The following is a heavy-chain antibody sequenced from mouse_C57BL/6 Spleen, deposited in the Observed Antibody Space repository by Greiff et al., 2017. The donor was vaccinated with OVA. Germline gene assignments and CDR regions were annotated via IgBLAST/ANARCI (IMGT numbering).Heavy chain of an antibody. CDR3: AKKVTTVVAGNYAMDY. D-gene: IGHD1-1*01. Sequence: VKLMESGPGLVQPSQSLSITCTVSGFSLTSYGVHWVRQSPGKGLEWLGVIWRGGSTDYNAAFMSRLSITKDNSKSQVFFKMNSLQADDTAIYYCAKKVTTVVAGNYAMDYWGQGTSVTVSS. CDR1: GFSLTSYG. J-gene: IGHJ4*01. CDR2: IWRGGST. V-gene: IGHV2-5*01.